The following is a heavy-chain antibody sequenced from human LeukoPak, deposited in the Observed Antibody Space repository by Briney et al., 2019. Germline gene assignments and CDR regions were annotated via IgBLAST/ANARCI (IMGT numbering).Heavy chain of an antibody. V-gene: IGHV3-7*01. Sequence: GGSLRLSCAASGFTFSSYWMSWVRQAPGKGLEWVANIKQDGSEKYYVDSVKGRFTISRDNAKNSLYLQMNSLRAEDTAVYYCARELRVEMATIVGVFDNRGIDYWGQGTLVTVSS. CDR2: IKQDGSEK. CDR3: ARELRVEMATIVGVFDNRGIDY. D-gene: IGHD5-24*01. CDR1: GFTFSSYW. J-gene: IGHJ4*02.